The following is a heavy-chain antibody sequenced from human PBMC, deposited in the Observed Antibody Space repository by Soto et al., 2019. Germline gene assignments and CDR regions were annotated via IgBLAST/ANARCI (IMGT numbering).Heavy chain of an antibody. J-gene: IGHJ6*03. CDR2: ISGSGGST. V-gene: IGHV3-23*01. CDR1: GFTFSSYA. Sequence: EVQLLESGGGLVQPGGSLRLSCAASGFTFSSYAMSWVRQAPGKGLEWVSAISGSGGSTYYADSVKGRFTISRDNSKNTLYLQMNSLRAEDTAVYYCAKKGGLTGTTVAYYYMDVWGKGTTVTVSS. CDR3: AKKGGLTGTTVAYYYMDV. D-gene: IGHD1-7*01.